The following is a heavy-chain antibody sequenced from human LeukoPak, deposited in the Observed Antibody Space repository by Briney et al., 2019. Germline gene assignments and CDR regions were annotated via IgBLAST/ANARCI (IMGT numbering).Heavy chain of an antibody. CDR1: GYTFISYD. Sequence: ASVTVSCKASGYTFISYDINWVRQATGQGLEWMGWMNPNSGNTGYAQKFQGRVTMTRNTSINTAYMELSSLRSEDTAVYYCARMRDFSVAAYGYWGQGTLVTVSS. V-gene: IGHV1-8*01. J-gene: IGHJ4*02. D-gene: IGHD2-15*01. CDR3: ARMRDFSVAAYGY. CDR2: MNPNSGNT.